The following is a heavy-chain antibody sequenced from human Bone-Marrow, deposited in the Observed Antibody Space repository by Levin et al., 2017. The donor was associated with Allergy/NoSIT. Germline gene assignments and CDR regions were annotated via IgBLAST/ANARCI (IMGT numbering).Heavy chain of an antibody. CDR3: ARGESYDYDSSGYPSFDS. CDR2: MNPNSGNT. D-gene: IGHD3-22*01. Sequence: ASVKVSCKASGYTFTSYDINWVRQATGQGLEWMGWMNPNSGNTGYAQKFQGRVTMTRNTSISTAYMELSSLRSEDTAVYYCARGESYDYDSSGYPSFDSWGQGTLVTVPS. J-gene: IGHJ4*02. CDR1: GYTFTSYD. V-gene: IGHV1-8*02.